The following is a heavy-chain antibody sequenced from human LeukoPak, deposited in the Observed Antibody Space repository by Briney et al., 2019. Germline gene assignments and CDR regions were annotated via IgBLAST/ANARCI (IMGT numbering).Heavy chain of an antibody. CDR3: ARVGGGNYPGYFDY. D-gene: IGHD4-23*01. J-gene: IGHJ4*02. CDR2: IYYSGKT. Sequence: SETLSLTCTVSGGSINSYHWNWIRQPPGKGLEWIGYIYYSGKTNYNPSLKSRVTISVDTSKNQFSLKLSSVTAADTAVYYCARVGGGNYPGYFDYWGQGTLVTVSS. CDR1: GGSINSYH. V-gene: IGHV4-59*01.